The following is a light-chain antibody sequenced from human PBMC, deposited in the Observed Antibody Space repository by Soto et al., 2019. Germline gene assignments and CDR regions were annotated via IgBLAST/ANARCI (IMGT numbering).Light chain of an antibody. CDR3: QQYNSYSRT. J-gene: IGKJ1*01. CDR1: QSISSW. CDR2: DAY. V-gene: IGKV1-5*01. Sequence: DIQMTQSPSTLSASVGARLPITLPASQSISSWLAWYQQKPGKAPKLLIYDAYSLESGVTSRFSGSGSGTEFTLTISSLQPDDFATYYCQQYNSYSRTFGQGTQVDIK.